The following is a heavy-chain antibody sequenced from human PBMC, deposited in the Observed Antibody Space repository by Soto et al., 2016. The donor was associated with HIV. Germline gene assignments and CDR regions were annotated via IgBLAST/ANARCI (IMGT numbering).Heavy chain of an antibody. V-gene: IGHV1-69*01. CDR2: IIPMFGTT. D-gene: IGHD3-10*01. CDR3: ARVESLGSHSGL. J-gene: IGHJ4*02. CDR1: GGTFSSYA. Sequence: QVQLVQSGAEVKKPGSSVKVSCKASGGTFSSYAITWVRQAPGQGLEWMGGIIPMFGTTNYAQKFQGRVTITADESTSTAYMELSSLRSEDTAVYYCARVESLGSHSGLWGQGTLVTVSS.